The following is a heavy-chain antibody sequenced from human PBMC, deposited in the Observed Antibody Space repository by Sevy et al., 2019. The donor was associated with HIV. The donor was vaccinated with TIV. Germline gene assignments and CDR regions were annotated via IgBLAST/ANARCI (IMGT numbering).Heavy chain of an antibody. CDR3: AKGFTALTGTSNS. CDR1: GFTFNNYA. J-gene: IGHJ5*02. V-gene: IGHV3-23*01. Sequence: GGSLRLSCAASGFTFNNYAMNCVRQAPGKGLEWVSAISGSGATTLYADSVKGRFTISRDNPKKTLYLQMNSLRPEDTATYYCAKGFTALTGTSNSWGQGTPVTVSS. CDR2: ISGSGATT. D-gene: IGHD1-20*01.